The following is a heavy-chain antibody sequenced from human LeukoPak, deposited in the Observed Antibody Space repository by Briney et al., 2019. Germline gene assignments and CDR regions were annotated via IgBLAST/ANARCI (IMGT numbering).Heavy chain of an antibody. CDR1: GFTFSDYD. Sequence: GGSLRLSCSASGFTFSDYDMNWVRQAPGKGLEWVSSISGLSTHIYYGDSVKGRFSISRDNAKNSVYLQMNSLGVEDTAVYYCAKQNVPTTGSNYYMDVWGTGTTVTVSS. V-gene: IGHV3-21*04. D-gene: IGHD1-1*01. CDR3: AKQNVPTTGSNYYMDV. J-gene: IGHJ6*03. CDR2: ISGLSTHI.